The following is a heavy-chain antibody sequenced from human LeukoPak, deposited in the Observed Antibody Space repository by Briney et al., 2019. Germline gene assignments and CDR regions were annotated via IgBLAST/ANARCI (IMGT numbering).Heavy chain of an antibody. CDR1: GGSISSGSYY. CDR2: IYTSGST. Sequence: SETLSLTCTVSGGSISSGSYYWRWLRQPAGKGLEWIGRIYTSGSTNYNPSLKSRVTISVDTSKNQLSLKLSSVTAADTAVYYCATDLGVTVVTFGYWGQGTLVTVSS. CDR3: ATDLGVTVVTFGY. J-gene: IGHJ4*02. D-gene: IGHD4-23*01. V-gene: IGHV4-61*02.